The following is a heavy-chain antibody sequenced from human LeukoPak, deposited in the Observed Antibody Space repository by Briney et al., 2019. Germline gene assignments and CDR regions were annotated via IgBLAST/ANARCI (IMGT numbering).Heavy chain of an antibody. CDR2: IYPGDSDT. J-gene: IGHJ4*02. CDR3: ARHPPGYYDSSGYYYFDY. CDR1: GYSFTSYW. Sequence: GESLKISCKGSGYSFTSYWIGWVRQMPGKGLEWMGIIYPGDSDTRYSPSFQGQVTISADKSISTAYLQWSSLKASDTAMYYCARHPPGYYDSSGYYYFDYWGQGTLVTVSS. D-gene: IGHD3-22*01. V-gene: IGHV5-51*01.